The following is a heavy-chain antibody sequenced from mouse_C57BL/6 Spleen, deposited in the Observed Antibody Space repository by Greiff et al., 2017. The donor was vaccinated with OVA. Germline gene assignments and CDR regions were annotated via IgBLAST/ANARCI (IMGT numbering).Heavy chain of an antibody. V-gene: IGHV3-6*01. CDR3: AREVSTVEDAMDY. J-gene: IGHJ4*01. CDR1: GYSITSGYY. D-gene: IGHD1-1*01. CDR2: ISYDGSN. Sequence: EVQLKESGPGLVKPSQSLSLTCSVTGYSITSGYYWNWIRQFPGNKLEWMGYISYDGSNNYNPSLKNRISITRDTSKNQFFLKLNSVTTEDTATYYCAREVSTVEDAMDYWGQGTSVTVSS.